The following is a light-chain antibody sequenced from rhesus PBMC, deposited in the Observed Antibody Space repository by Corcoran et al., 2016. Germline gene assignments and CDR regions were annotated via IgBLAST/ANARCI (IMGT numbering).Light chain of an antibody. CDR2: YRD. CDR3: QQADSNPYN. CDR1: QDIRSN. Sequence: DIQMSQSPASLSATVGDRVTMTCRPSQDIRSNLNWYQQKTGKVPKVLSYYRDSLEIGVPSRFSGSGNVTHFTFTISSLQPEDFATYYCQQADSNPYNFGQGTKVDIK. V-gene: IGKV1-32*02. J-gene: IGKJ2*01.